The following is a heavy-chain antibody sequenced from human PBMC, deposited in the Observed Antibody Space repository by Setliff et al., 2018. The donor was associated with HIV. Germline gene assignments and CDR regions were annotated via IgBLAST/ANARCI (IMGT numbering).Heavy chain of an antibody. CDR1: GGSISSGGYY. CDR3: AKGAGFYGDYTFDH. J-gene: IGHJ4*02. D-gene: IGHD4-17*01. CDR2: IYTSGNT. Sequence: SETLSLTCTVSGGSISSGGYYWSWIRQPAGKGLEWIGRIYTSGNTYYNPSLKSRVTISIDTSKNQFSLKLSSVTAADTAVYYCAKGAGFYGDYTFDHWGQGRQVTVS. V-gene: IGHV4-61*02.